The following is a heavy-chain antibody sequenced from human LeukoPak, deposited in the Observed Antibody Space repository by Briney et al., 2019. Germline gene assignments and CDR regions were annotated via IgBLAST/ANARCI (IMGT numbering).Heavy chain of an antibody. CDR3: ARVFSNNSSWYLDY. CDR2: INHSGST. CDR1: GGSFTDYN. V-gene: IGHV4-34*01. Sequence: SETLSLTCAVSGGSFTDYNWTWTCQPPGKGLEWIGEINHSGSTNYNPSLKSRVTISVDTSKNQFSLTLSSVTAADTAVYYCARVFSNNSSWYLDYWGQGTLVTVSS. J-gene: IGHJ4*02. D-gene: IGHD6-13*01.